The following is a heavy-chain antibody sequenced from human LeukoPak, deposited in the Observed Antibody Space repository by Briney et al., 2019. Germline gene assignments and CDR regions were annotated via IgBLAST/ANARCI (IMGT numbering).Heavy chain of an antibody. V-gene: IGHV3-7*01. CDR2: IKRDGSEK. J-gene: IGHJ4*02. CDR1: GFTFSNYY. Sequence: GGSLRLSCAASGFTFSNYYMNWVRQAPGKGLEWVANIKRDGSEKYYLESVKGRFTITRDNAKNSLYLQMNSLRAEDTAVYYCARGAAWIQLWSPSPDYWGQGTLVTVSS. CDR3: ARGAAWIQLWSPSPDY. D-gene: IGHD5-18*01.